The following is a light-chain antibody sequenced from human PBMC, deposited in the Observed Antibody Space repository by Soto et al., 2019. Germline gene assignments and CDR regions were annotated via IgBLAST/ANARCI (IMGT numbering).Light chain of an antibody. J-gene: IGKJ2*01. CDR1: QSLLHSNGYNY. Sequence: DIVMTQSPLSLPVTPGEPASISCRSSQSLLHSNGYNYLDWYLQKPGQSPQLLIYLGSNRASGVTERFSGSGSGTDFTLNISTVQAEDVGVYYCMQALQPPPTFGQGTRLEIK. V-gene: IGKV2-28*01. CDR2: LGS. CDR3: MQALQPPPT.